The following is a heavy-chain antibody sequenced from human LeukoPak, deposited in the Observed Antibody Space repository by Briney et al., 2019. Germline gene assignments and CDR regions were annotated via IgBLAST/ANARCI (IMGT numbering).Heavy chain of an antibody. J-gene: IGHJ4*02. D-gene: IGHD3-3*01. CDR3: ARQTYYDYTSDFDF. CDR1: GYTFTDYY. Sequence: ASVKVSCKASGYTFTDYYMHWVRQAPGQGLEWMGWTNPNSGDTSYAQQFQGRVTMTRDKSISTAYMELSGLTSDDTAVYYCARQTYYDYTSDFDFWAQGTLVTVSS. V-gene: IGHV1-2*02. CDR2: TNPNSGDT.